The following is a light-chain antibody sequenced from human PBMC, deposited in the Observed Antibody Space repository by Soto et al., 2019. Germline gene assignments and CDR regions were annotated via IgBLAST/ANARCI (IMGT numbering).Light chain of an antibody. CDR3: CSYAGSSLV. CDR2: EVS. Sequence: QSALTQPASVSGSPGQSITISCTGTSSDVGGYNYVSWYQQHPDKAPKLMIYEVSNRPSGVSHRFSGSKSGNTASLTISGLQPEDEADYYCCSYAGSSLVFGGGTKLTVL. CDR1: SSDVGGYNY. J-gene: IGLJ2*01. V-gene: IGLV2-14*01.